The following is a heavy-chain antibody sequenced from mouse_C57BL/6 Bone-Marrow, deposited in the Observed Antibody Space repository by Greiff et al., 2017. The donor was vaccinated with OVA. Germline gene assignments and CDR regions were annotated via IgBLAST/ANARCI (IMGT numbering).Heavy chain of an antibody. D-gene: IGHD3-2*02. J-gene: IGHJ3*01. V-gene: IGHV3-6*01. CDR3: ARDRGTAQATFAY. CDR2: ISYDGSN. CDR1: GYSITSGYS. Sequence: ESGPGLVKPSQSLSLTCSVPGYSITSGYSWTWIRQFPGNTLEWMGYISYDGSNNYNPSLKNRISITRDTSKNQFFLKLNSVTTEDTATYYCARDRGTAQATFAYWGQGTLVTVSA.